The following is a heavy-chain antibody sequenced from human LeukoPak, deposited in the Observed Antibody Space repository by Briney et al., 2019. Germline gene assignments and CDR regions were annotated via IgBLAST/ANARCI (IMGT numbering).Heavy chain of an antibody. D-gene: IGHD2-2*03. V-gene: IGHV4-34*01. CDR3: ARDMDIVVVPAATAYFDY. J-gene: IGHJ4*02. Sequence: SETLSLTCAVYGGSFSGYYWSWLRQPPGKGLEWIGEINHSGSTNYNPSLKSRVTISVATSKNQFSLKLRSVTAADTAVYYCARDMDIVVVPAATAYFDYWGQGTLVTVSS. CDR2: INHSGST. CDR1: GGSFSGYY.